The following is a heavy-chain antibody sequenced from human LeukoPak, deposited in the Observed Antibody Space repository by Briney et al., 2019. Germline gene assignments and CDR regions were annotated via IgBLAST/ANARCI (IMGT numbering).Heavy chain of an antibody. CDR3: ARDVEYSSSRLPIYYYYYYMDV. CDR2: IFPGGGEI. V-gene: IGHV3-21*01. Sequence: GGSLRLSCAASGFSFSSYAMSWVRQAPGKGLEWVSSIFPGGGEIHYADSVKGRFTISRDNAKNSLYLQMNSLRAEDTAVYYCARDVEYSSSRLPIYYYYYYMDVWGKGTTVTVSS. D-gene: IGHD6-6*01. J-gene: IGHJ6*03. CDR1: GFSFSSYA.